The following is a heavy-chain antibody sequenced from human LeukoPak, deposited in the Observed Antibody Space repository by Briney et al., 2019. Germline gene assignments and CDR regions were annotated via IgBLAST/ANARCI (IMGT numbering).Heavy chain of an antibody. Sequence: GGSLRLSCAASGFTFSTYAMRWVRQAPGKGLEWVSSISGSDGSTYYADSVKGRFTISRDNSKNTLYLQMNSLRAEDTAVDYCAKGESHPKYYFDYWGQGTLVTVSS. V-gene: IGHV3-23*01. J-gene: IGHJ4*02. CDR3: AKGESHPKYYFDY. D-gene: IGHD3-10*01. CDR2: ISGSDGST. CDR1: GFTFSTYA.